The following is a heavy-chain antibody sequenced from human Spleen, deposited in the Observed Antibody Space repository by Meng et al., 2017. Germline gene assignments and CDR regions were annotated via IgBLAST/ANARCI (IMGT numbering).Heavy chain of an antibody. V-gene: IGHV3-30*18. CDR3: AKEIRPNDY. J-gene: IGHJ4*02. CDR1: GFTFSNSH. CDR2: ISHDESNK. Sequence: GGSLRLSCAASGFTFSNSHMHWVRRAPGKGLDWVALISHDESNKDYEDSVKGRFTISRDNSRSTLHLQMNSLRAEDTAIYYCAKEIRPNDYWGQGTLVTVSS.